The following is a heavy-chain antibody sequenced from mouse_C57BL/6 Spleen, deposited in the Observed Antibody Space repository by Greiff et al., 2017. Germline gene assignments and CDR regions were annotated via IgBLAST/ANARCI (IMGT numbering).Heavy chain of an antibody. J-gene: IGHJ1*03. CDR3: ARGDYHWYFDV. V-gene: IGHV1-76*01. CDR1: GYSFPDYY. Sequence: VPLQQSGPELVRPGASVKLSCKASGYSFPDYYINWVKQRPGQGLEWIARIYPGSGNTYYNEKFKGKATLTAEKSSSTAYMQLSSLTSEDSAVYFCARGDYHWYFDVWGTGTTVTVSS. CDR2: IYPGSGNT. D-gene: IGHD2-4*01.